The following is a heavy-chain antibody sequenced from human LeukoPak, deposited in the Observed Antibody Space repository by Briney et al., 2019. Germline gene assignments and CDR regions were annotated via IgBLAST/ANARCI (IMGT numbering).Heavy chain of an antibody. V-gene: IGHV1-69*05. CDR3: ASQSEGAVAGYYFDY. D-gene: IGHD6-19*01. Sequence: SVKVSCKASGGTFSSYALSWVRQAPGQGLEWMGRIIPIFGTANYAQKFQGRVTITTDESTSTAYMELSSLRSEDTAVYYCASQSEGAVAGYYFDYWGQGTLVTVYS. CDR1: GGTFSSYA. CDR2: IIPIFGTA. J-gene: IGHJ4*02.